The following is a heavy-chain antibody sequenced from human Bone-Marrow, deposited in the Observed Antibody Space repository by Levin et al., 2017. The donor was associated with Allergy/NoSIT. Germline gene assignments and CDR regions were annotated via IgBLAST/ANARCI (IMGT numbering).Heavy chain of an antibody. V-gene: IGHV4-39*01. CDR3: ARRTDRLTDYSYYFDS. J-gene: IGHJ4*02. CDR1: GGSIGTSSNY. Sequence: SETLSLICSVSGGSIGTSSNYWAWIRRPPGKGLEWIGSVYSGGSTYYNPSLKSRVTIAVDTSKNQFSLNLNSVTAADTALYYCARRTDRLTDYSYYFDSWGQGTLVSVSS. CDR2: VYSGGST. D-gene: IGHD3-9*01.